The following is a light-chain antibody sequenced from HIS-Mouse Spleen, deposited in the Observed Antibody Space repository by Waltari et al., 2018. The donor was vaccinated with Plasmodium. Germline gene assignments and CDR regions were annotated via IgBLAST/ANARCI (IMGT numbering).Light chain of an antibody. CDR3: QQYNNWSFT. CDR2: GES. V-gene: IGKV3-15*01. J-gene: IGKJ3*01. CDR1: QSVSSN. Sequence: EIVITHAPATLSVSPGERATLSGRASQSVSSNLAWYQQKPGQAPRLLIYGESTRATGSPARFSGSGSGTEFTLTISSLQSEDFAVYYCQQYNNWSFTFGPGTKVDIK.